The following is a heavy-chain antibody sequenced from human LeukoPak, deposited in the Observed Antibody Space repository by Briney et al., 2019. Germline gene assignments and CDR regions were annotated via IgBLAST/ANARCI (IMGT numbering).Heavy chain of an antibody. Sequence: ASVKVSCKASGYTFTGYYMHWVRQAPGQGLEWMGRINPNSGGTNYAQKFQGRVTMTRDTSISTAYMELSRLRSDDTAVYYCASILDSSGYYSPWEVDYWGQRTLVTVSS. J-gene: IGHJ4*02. V-gene: IGHV1-2*06. CDR3: ASILDSSGYYSPWEVDY. D-gene: IGHD3-22*01. CDR2: INPNSGGT. CDR1: GYTFTGYY.